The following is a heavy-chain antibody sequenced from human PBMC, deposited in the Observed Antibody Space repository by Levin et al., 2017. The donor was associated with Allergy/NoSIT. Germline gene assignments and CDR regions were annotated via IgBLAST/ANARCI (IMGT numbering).Heavy chain of an antibody. D-gene: IGHD5-12*01. Sequence: SQTLSLTCAVSGGSISSGGYSWSWIRQPPGKGLEWIGYIYHSGSTYYNPSLKSRVTISVDRSKNQFSLKLSSVTAADTAVYYCARVAPSGYGPFFDYWGQGTLVTVSS. CDR2: IYHSGST. CDR3: ARVAPSGYGPFFDY. J-gene: IGHJ4*02. CDR1: GGSISSGGYS. V-gene: IGHV4-30-2*01.